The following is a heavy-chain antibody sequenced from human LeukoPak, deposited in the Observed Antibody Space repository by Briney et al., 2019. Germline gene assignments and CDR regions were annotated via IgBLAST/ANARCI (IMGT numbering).Heavy chain of an antibody. D-gene: IGHD3-22*01. V-gene: IGHV3-20*04. J-gene: IGHJ4*02. Sequence: GGSLRLSCAASGFTFDDYGMTWVRQVPGKGLEWVSGISRNGGSTGYADSVKGRFTISRDNAKNSLYLQMNTLRAEDTALYYCARSEYYYDGSGAIDYWGQGTLVTVSS. CDR3: ARSEYYYDGSGAIDY. CDR1: GFTFDDYG. CDR2: ISRNGGST.